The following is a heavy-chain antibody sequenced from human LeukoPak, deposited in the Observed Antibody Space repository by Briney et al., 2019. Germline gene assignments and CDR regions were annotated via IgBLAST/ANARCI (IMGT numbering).Heavy chain of an antibody. Sequence: GASVKVSCKASGYTFTDYYMHWVRQAPGQGLEWMGWINPNNGGTNYAQKFQGRVTMTRDTSLSTAYMELSRLRSDDTAVYYCARDLKYYYGSGSYRPETKYYYYYYMDVWGKGTTVTISS. CDR1: GYTFTDYY. CDR3: ARDLKYYYGSGSYRPETKYYYYYYMDV. D-gene: IGHD3-10*01. V-gene: IGHV1-2*02. J-gene: IGHJ6*03. CDR2: INPNNGGT.